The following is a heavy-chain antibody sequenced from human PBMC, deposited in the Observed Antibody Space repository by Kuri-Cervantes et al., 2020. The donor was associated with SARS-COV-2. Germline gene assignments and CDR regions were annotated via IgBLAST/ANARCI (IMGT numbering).Heavy chain of an antibody. Sequence: SETLSLTCTVSGVSISSSSYYWGWIRQPPGKGLEWIGSIYYSGSTNYNPSLKSRVTISVDTSKNQFSLKLSSVTAADTAVYYCARGRRIVVVPAASPPTLSPFDIWGQGTMVTVSS. CDR2: IYYSGST. J-gene: IGHJ3*02. D-gene: IGHD2-2*01. CDR3: ARGRRIVVVPAASPPTLSPFDI. CDR1: GVSISSSSYY. V-gene: IGHV4-39*07.